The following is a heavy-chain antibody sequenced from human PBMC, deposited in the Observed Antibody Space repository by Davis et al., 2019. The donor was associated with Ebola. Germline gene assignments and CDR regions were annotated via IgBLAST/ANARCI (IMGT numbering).Heavy chain of an antibody. CDR2: ISYDGSNK. D-gene: IGHD6-19*01. J-gene: IGHJ6*04. CDR3: ARDRLVAVAGTGRYYYYYYGMDV. Sequence: GESLKISCAASGFSFNGYAMAWVRQAPGKGLEWVAVISYDGSNKYYADSVKGRFTISRDNSKNTLYLQMNSLRAEDTAVYYCARDRLVAVAGTGRYYYYYYGMDVWGKGTTVTVSS. CDR1: GFSFNGYA. V-gene: IGHV3-30-3*01.